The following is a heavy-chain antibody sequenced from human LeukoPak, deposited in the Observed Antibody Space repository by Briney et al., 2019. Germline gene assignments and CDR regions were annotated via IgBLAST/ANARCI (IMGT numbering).Heavy chain of an antibody. CDR1: GFTFSSYS. D-gene: IGHD6-13*01. V-gene: IGHV3-21*04. CDR2: ISSSSSYI. J-gene: IGHJ4*02. Sequence: PGGSLRLSCAASGFTFSSYSMNWVRQAPGKGLEWVSSISSSSSYIYYADSVKGRFTISRDNAKNSLYLQMNSLRAEDTAVYYCARDRRPFLSGYSSSWYAYWGQGTLVTVSS. CDR3: ARDRRPFLSGYSSSWYAY.